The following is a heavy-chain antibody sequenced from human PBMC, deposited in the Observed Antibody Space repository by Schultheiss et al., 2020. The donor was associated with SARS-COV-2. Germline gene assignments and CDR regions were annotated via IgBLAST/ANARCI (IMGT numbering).Heavy chain of an antibody. V-gene: IGHV1-46*01. J-gene: IGHJ1*01. CDR3: ATGLELLLV. CDR1: GYTFTSYY. CDR2: INPSGGST. Sequence: GESLKISCKASGYTFTSYYMHWVRQAPGQGLEWMGIINPSGGSTSYAQKFQGRVTMTRDTSTSTVYMELSSLRSEDTAVYYCATGLELLLVWGQGTLVTVSS. D-gene: IGHD1-7*01.